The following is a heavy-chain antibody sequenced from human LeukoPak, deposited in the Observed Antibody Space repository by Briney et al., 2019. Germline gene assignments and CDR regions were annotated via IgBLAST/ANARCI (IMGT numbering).Heavy chain of an antibody. CDR3: ARDFSYGSGFDY. CDR1: GFSISSYA. CDR2: ISNGGSI. Sequence: GGSLRLSCAASGFSISSYALHWVRQAPGKGLQYVSGISNGGSIDYANSVKGRFTISRDNSKNTLYLQMGSQRPEDMAVYYCARDFSYGSGFDYWGQGILVTVSS. V-gene: IGHV3-64*01. D-gene: IGHD5-18*01. J-gene: IGHJ4*02.